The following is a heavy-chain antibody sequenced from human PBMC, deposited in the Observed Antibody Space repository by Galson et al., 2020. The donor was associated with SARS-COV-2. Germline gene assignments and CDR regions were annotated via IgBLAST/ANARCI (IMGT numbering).Heavy chain of an antibody. CDR2: NIPIFGTA. J-gene: IGHJ4*02. Sequence: ASVKVSCKASGGTFSSYAISWVRQAPGQGLEWMGGNIPIFGTANYAQKFQGRVTITTDESTSTAYMELSSLRSEDTAVYYCARGGWDSSGHRYYFDYWGQGTLVTVSS. D-gene: IGHD3-22*01. CDR3: ARGGWDSSGHRYYFDY. CDR1: GGTFSSYA. V-gene: IGHV1-69*05.